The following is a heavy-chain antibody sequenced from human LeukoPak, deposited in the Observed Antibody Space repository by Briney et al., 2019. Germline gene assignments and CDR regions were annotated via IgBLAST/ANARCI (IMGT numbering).Heavy chain of an antibody. Sequence: GGSLRLSCAASGFTFSSYAMSWVRQAPGKGLEWVSSISASGGSTYYADSVKGRFTFSRDNAKNTLYLQMNSLRAEDTAVYYCAREMATTNDAFDIWGQGTMVTVSS. CDR2: ISASGGST. CDR3: AREMATTNDAFDI. V-gene: IGHV3-23*01. D-gene: IGHD5-24*01. CDR1: GFTFSSYA. J-gene: IGHJ3*02.